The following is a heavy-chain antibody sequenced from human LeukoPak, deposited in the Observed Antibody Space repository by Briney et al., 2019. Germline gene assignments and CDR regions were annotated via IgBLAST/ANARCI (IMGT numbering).Heavy chain of an antibody. V-gene: IGHV1-46*01. CDR3: ARGSGSYLGSRYYFDY. J-gene: IGHJ4*02. Sequence: ASVKVSCKASGYIFTSYYIHWVRQAPGQGLEWMGIINPTGGSTSYAQKFQGRVTMTRDTSTSTVYMELSSLRPEDTAVYYCARGSGSYLGSRYYFDYWGQGTLVTVSS. D-gene: IGHD1-26*01. CDR1: GYIFTSYY. CDR2: INPTGGST.